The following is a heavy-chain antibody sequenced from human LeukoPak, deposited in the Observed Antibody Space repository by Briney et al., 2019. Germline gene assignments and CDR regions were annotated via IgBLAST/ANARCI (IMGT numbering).Heavy chain of an antibody. CDR1: GFTFSSYA. Sequence: GGSLRLSCAASGFTFSSYAMSWVRQAPGKGLEWVSAISGSGGSTYYADSVKGRFTISRDNSRDTLFLQMNSLRVEDSAVYYCARDRGTNIVNAGLRPGYIDCWGQGTLVTVSS. CDR2: ISGSGGST. V-gene: IGHV3-23*01. D-gene: IGHD1-1*01. J-gene: IGHJ4*02. CDR3: ARDRGTNIVNAGLRPGYIDC.